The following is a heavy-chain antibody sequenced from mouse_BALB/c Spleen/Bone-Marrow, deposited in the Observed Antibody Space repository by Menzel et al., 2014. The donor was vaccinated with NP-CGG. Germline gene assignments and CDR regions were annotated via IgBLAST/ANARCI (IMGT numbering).Heavy chain of an antibody. J-gene: IGHJ2*01. CDR1: GFTFTDYY. V-gene: IGHV7-3*02. D-gene: IGHD2-2*01. CDR2: IRNKANGYTT. CDR3: ARDGYDDY. Sequence: EVKLVESGGGLVQPGGSLRLSCATSGFTFTDYYMSWVRQPPGKALEWLGSIRNKANGYTTEYSASVKGRFTISRDSSQSILYLQMNTLRAEDSATYYCARDGYDDYWGQGTTLTVSS.